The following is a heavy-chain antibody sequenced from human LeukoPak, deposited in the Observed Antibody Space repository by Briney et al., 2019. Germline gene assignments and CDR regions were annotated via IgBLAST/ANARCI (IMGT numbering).Heavy chain of an antibody. CDR2: ITGSGGST. Sequence: GGSLRLSCAASGFTFSSSVMTWVRQAPGKGLEWVSTITGSGGSTYYADSVKGQFTLSRDNSKNTLFLQMNSLRAEDTAVFYCARGGSTYDYWGQGTLVTVSS. CDR1: GFTFSSSV. V-gene: IGHV3-23*01. J-gene: IGHJ4*02. CDR3: ARGGSTYDY. D-gene: IGHD5-24*01.